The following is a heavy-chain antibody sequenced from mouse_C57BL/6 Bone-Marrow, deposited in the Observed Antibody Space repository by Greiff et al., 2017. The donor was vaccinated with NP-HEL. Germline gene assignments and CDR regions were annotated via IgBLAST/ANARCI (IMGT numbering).Heavy chain of an antibody. CDR2: IYPGSGNT. V-gene: IGHV1-76*01. D-gene: IGHD1-1*01. Sequence: VKLQQSGAELVRPGASVKLSCKASGYTFTDYYINWVKQRPGQGLEWIARIYPGSGNTYYNEKFKGKATLTAEKSSSTAYMQLSSLTSEDSAVYFCARSFTPYFDYWGQGTTLTVSS. CDR3: ARSFTPYFDY. J-gene: IGHJ2*01. CDR1: GYTFTDYY.